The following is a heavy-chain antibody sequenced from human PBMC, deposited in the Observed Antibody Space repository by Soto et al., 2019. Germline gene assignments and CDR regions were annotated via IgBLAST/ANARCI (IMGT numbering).Heavy chain of an antibody. J-gene: IGHJ4*02. CDR2: ISAYNGNT. D-gene: IGHD3-22*01. CDR1: GYTFTSYG. CDR3: ARGRSCPYYYDSSGYYGY. Sequence: QVQLVQSGAEVKKPGASVKVSCKASGYTFTSYGISWVRQAPRQGLEWMGRISAYNGNTNYAQKLQGRVTMTTDTCTSTAYMERRSLRGDDTAVYYCARGRSCPYYYDSSGYYGYWGQGTLVTVSS. V-gene: IGHV1-18*01.